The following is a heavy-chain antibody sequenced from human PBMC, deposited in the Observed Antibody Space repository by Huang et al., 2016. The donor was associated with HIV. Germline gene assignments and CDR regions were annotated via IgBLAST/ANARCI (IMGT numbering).Heavy chain of an antibody. D-gene: IGHD6-13*01. CDR1: GFPFSAYG. CDR2: IRYDGNND. Sequence: QVRLVESGGGVVQPGASLTLSCSASGFPFSAYGMDWVRQAPVKGLEWVSFIRYDGNNDYLIGSVKGRFNISRDNSNNTLYLRMNSLRPEDTAVYYCVKERGSSRARSSFDFWGQGTSVIVSS. J-gene: IGHJ3*01. V-gene: IGHV3-30*02. CDR3: VKERGSSRARSSFDF.